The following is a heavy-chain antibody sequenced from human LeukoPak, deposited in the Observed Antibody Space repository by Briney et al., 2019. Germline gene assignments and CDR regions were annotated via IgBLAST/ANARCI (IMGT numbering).Heavy chain of an antibody. V-gene: IGHV1-24*01. D-gene: IGHD3-3*01. CDR1: GYTLTELS. CDR2: FDPEDGET. J-gene: IGHJ4*02. CDR3: ARAQPDRFLEWLSPIDY. Sequence: GASVKVSCKVSGYTLTELSMHWVRQAPGKGLEWMGGFDPEDGETIYAQKFQGRVTMTEDTSTDTAYMELNSLRAEDTAVYYCARAQPDRFLEWLSPIDYWGQGTLVTVSS.